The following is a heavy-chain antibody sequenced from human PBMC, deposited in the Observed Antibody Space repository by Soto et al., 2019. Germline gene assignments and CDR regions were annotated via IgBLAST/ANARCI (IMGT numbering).Heavy chain of an antibody. D-gene: IGHD2-2*01. Sequence: GGSLRLSCAASGFTFSSCAMSWVRQAPGEGLEWVSAISGSGGSTYYADSVKGRFTISRDNSKNTLYLQMNSLRAEDTAVYYCAKDRREYQLLWGYYYYYGLDVWGQGTTVTVSS. CDR2: ISGSGGST. J-gene: IGHJ6*02. V-gene: IGHV3-23*01. CDR1: GFTFSSCA. CDR3: AKDRREYQLLWGYYYYYGLDV.